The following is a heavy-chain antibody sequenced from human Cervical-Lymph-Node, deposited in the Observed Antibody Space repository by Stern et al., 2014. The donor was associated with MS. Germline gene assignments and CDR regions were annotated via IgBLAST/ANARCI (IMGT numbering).Heavy chain of an antibody. J-gene: IGHJ4*02. CDR2: IRGSGVNK. V-gene: IGHV3-23*04. Sequence: ELQRVESGGGLVQPGGSLRLSCAASGFSCSSTAMSWFRQAPGQGLERVSAIRGSGVNKYDTHSGKGRFTTSRDNSKNSVYLQMNSLRAEDTAMYYCARGGDYYGDSAHWGQGAPVTVSS. CDR3: ARGGDYYGDSAH. D-gene: IGHD3-10*01. CDR1: GFSCSSTA.